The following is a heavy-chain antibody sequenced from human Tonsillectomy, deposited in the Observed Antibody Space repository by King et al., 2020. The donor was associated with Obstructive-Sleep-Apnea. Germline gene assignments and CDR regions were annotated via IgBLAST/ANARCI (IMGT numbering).Heavy chain of an antibody. J-gene: IGHJ1*01. D-gene: IGHD2-2*01. Sequence: VQLQESGPGLVKPSETLSLTCTISGGSINPYYWSWIRRPPGKGLEWIGYIYYTVITNYNPSLEGRVTISVDTSKNQFSLKLSSVTAADTAVYYCARHDARPGCSSTSCYSFQHWGQGTLVTVSS. V-gene: IGHV4-59*08. CDR3: ARHDARPGCSSTSCYSFQH. CDR2: IYYTVIT. CDR1: GGSINPYY.